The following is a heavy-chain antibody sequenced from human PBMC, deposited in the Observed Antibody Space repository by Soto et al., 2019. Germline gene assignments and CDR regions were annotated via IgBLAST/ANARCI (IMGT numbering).Heavy chain of an antibody. J-gene: IGHJ5*02. CDR2: INSDGSST. CDR3: ARVGSYSSSSSWFDP. D-gene: IGHD6-6*01. Sequence: GGSLRLSCAASGFTFSSYWMHWVRQAPGKGLVWVSRINSDGSSTSYADSVKGRFTISRDNAKNTLYLQMNSLRAEDTAVYYCARVGSYSSSSSWFDPWGQGTLVTVSS. CDR1: GFTFSSYW. V-gene: IGHV3-74*01.